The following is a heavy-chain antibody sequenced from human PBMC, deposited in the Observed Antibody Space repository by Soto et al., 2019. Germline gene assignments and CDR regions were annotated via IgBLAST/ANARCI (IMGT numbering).Heavy chain of an antibody. CDR2: IDPEDGET. V-gene: IGHV1-24*01. D-gene: IGHD4-17*01. Sequence: QVQLVQSGAEVKKPGASVKVSCKLSGYTLPELSMHWVRQAPGKRLEWMGGIDPEDGETIYVQKLQGRVTMTEETSTVSGYREQRSLRCEDTAVYYCATRDYGDCGGGFTWCQGTLVTVFS. CDR1: GYTLPELS. J-gene: IGHJ4*02. CDR3: ATRDYGDCGGGFT.